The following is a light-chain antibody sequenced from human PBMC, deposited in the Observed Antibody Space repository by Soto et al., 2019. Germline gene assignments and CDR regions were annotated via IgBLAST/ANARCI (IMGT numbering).Light chain of an antibody. CDR2: KAS. J-gene: IGKJ1*01. V-gene: IGKV1-5*03. CDR1: QSISSW. CDR3: QQYNSYPT. Sequence: DIQMTQSPSTLSASVGDRVTITCRASQSISSWLDWYQQKPGKAPKLLIYKASSLESGVPSRFSGSGSGTEITLTISSLQPDDVATYYCQQYNSYPTFGQGTKVDIK.